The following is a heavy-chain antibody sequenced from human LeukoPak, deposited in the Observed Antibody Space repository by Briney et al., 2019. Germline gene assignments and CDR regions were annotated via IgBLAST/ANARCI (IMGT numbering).Heavy chain of an antibody. D-gene: IGHD2-8*01. CDR1: GYTFTSYY. CDR2: IKPSGGST. V-gene: IGHV1-46*01. J-gene: IGHJ4*02. Sequence: ASVKVSCKASGYTFTSYYMHWVRQAPGQGLEWMGIIKPSGGSTSYAQKFQGRVTMTRDTSTSTVYMELSSLRSEDTAVYYCARGANYCTNGVCSLFYWGQGTLVTVSS. CDR3: ARGANYCTNGVCSLFY.